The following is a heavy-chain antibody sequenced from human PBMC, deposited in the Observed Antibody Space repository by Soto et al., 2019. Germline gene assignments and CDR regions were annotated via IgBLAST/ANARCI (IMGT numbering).Heavy chain of an antibody. CDR3: ARDSPNSSGWPHSYYGMDV. Sequence: SVKVSCKASGGTFSSYAISWVRQAPGQGLEWMGGIIPIFGTANYAQKFQGRVTITADESTSTAYMELSSLRSEDTAVYYCARDSPNSSGWPHSYYGMDVWGQGTTVTVSS. D-gene: IGHD6-19*01. CDR2: IIPIFGTA. CDR1: GGTFSSYA. J-gene: IGHJ6*02. V-gene: IGHV1-69*13.